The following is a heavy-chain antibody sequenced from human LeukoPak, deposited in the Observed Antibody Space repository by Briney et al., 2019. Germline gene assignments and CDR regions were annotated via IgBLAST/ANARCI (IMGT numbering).Heavy chain of an antibody. CDR3: ASTYDYDTSGYYPFDY. J-gene: IGHJ4*02. CDR2: INSDGRTT. Sequence: GGSLRLSCAASGFAFRRYWMHWVRQAPGKGLVCFSHINSDGRTTNYAGSVKGRFTISRDNAKNTLYLQINSLRVEDTAVYYCASTYDYDTSGYYPFDYWGQGTLVTVSA. CDR1: GFAFRRYW. V-gene: IGHV3-74*01. D-gene: IGHD3-22*01.